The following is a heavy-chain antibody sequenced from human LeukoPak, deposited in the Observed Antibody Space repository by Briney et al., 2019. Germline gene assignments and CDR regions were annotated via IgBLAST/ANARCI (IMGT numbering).Heavy chain of an antibody. J-gene: IGHJ3*02. CDR1: GGSISSGSYC. D-gene: IGHD2-2*01. Sequence: NPSQTLSLTCTVSGGSISSGSYCWSWIRQPAGRGLEWIGRIYTSGSTNYNPSLKSRVTISVDTSKNQFSLKLSSVTAADTAVYYCARDRTRYCSSTSCYLDAFDIWGQGTMVTVSS. CDR3: ARDRTRYCSSTSCYLDAFDI. V-gene: IGHV4-61*02. CDR2: IYTSGST.